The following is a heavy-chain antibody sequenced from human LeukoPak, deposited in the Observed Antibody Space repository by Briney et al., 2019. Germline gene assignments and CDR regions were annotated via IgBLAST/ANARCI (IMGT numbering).Heavy chain of an antibody. Sequence: SETLSLTCAVYGGSFSGYYWSWIRQPPGKGLEWIGEINHSGSTNYNPSLKSRVTISVDTSKNQFSLRLSSVTAADTAVYYCARGLASGYPPIPFDYWGQGTLVTVSS. J-gene: IGHJ4*02. CDR3: ARGLASGYPPIPFDY. V-gene: IGHV4-34*01. D-gene: IGHD3-3*01. CDR2: INHSGST. CDR1: GGSFSGYY.